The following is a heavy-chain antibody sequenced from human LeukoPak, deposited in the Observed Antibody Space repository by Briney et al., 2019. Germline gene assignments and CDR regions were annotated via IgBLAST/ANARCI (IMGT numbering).Heavy chain of an antibody. D-gene: IGHD3-22*01. CDR3: ARHSCYYDSSGYYCPFQH. J-gene: IGHJ1*01. CDR1: GRSISSGSYY. Sequence: SDTLSLTCTVSGRSISSGSYYAGWIREPPGKGREWLGSIYYSGSTYYNPSLKSRVTISVDTAKNQFSLKLSSVTAADTAVYYCARHSCYYDSSGYYCPFQHGGQGTLVTVPS. V-gene: IGHV4-39*01. CDR2: IYYSGST.